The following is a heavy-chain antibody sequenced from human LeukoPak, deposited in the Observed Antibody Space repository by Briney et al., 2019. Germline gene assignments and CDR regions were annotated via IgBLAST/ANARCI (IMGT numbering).Heavy chain of an antibody. J-gene: IGHJ3*02. CDR2: ISSSSSYI. V-gene: IGHV3-21*04. CDR1: GFTFSSYS. Sequence: PGGSLRLSCAASGFTFSSYSMNSVRQAPGKGLEWVSSISSSSSYIYYADSVKGRFTISRDNSKNTLYLQMNSLRAEDTAVYYCARDENDAFDIWAKGQWSPSLQ. CDR3: ARDENDAFDI.